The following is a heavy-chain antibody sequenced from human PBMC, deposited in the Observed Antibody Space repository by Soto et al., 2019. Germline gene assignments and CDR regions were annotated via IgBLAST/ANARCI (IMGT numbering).Heavy chain of an antibody. V-gene: IGHV1-8*01. Sequence: ASVKVSCKTSGYPFTNYDIHWVRQATGQGLEWMGWMHPGNNQHVYTQKFQGRVTMTTDTSTSTAYMELKSLRSDDTAVYYCARHNSQWPNWFDPWRQGTLVTVSS. J-gene: IGHJ5*02. CDR1: GYPFTNYD. CDR2: MHPGNNQH. CDR3: ARHNSQWPNWFDP. D-gene: IGHD1-1*01.